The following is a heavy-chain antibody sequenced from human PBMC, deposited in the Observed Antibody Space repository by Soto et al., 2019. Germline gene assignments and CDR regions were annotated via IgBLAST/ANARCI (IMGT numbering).Heavy chain of an antibody. Sequence: PGESLKISCKGSGYSFTSYWIGWVRQMPGKGLEWMGIIYPGDSDTRYSPSFQGQVTISADKSISTAYLQWSSLKASDTAMYYCARLPYSSSSLYYYYGMDVWGQGTTVTVSS. CDR1: GYSFTSYW. J-gene: IGHJ6*02. D-gene: IGHD6-13*01. V-gene: IGHV5-51*01. CDR2: IYPGDSDT. CDR3: ARLPYSSSSLYYYYGMDV.